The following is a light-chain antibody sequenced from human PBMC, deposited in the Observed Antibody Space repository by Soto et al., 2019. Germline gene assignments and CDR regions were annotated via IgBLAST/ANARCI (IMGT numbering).Light chain of an antibody. CDR1: SSDIGTYNR. Sequence: HSALTQPASVSGSPGQSITISCTGTSSDIGTYNRVSWYQQPPGTAPKLIIYEVRNRPSGVSNRFSGFKSGNTAYLIISGLQAEDEADYFCNSYTNSSTYVLGTGTKVTV. V-gene: IGLV2-14*01. J-gene: IGLJ1*01. CDR3: NSYTNSSTYV. CDR2: EVR.